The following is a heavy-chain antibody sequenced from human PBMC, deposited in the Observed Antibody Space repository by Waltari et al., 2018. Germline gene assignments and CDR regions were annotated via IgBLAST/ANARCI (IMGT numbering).Heavy chain of an antibody. J-gene: IGHJ4*02. CDR1: GGTFSSYA. Sequence: QVQLVQSGAEVKKPGSSVKVSCKASGGTFSSYAISWVRQAPGQRLEWMGWINAGKGNTKYSQKFQGRVTITSDTSASTAYMELSSLRSEDTAVYYCARDARRAFDYWGQGTLVTVSS. CDR2: INAGKGNT. CDR3: ARDARRAFDY. V-gene: IGHV1-3*01.